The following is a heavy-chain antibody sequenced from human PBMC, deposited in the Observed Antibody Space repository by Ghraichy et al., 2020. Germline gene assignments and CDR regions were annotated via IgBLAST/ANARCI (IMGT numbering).Heavy chain of an antibody. D-gene: IGHD6-19*01. J-gene: IGHJ3*02. CDR1: GFTFSSYG. CDR2: IWYDGSNK. Sequence: GGSLRLSCAASGFTFSSYGMHWVRQAPGKGLEWVAVIWYDGSNKYYADSVKGRFTISRDNSKNTLYLQMNSLRAEDTAVYYCARARAGTVHAFDIWGQGTMVTVSS. CDR3: ARARAGTVHAFDI. V-gene: IGHV3-33*01.